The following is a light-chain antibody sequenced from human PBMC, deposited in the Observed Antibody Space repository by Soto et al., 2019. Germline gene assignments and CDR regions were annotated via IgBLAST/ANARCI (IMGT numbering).Light chain of an antibody. V-gene: IGLV3-9*01. J-gene: IGLJ1*01. CDR3: QVWDSTTENV. CDR2: RST. Sequence: SYELTQPLSVSVALGQTARITCGENNIGSKNVHWYQQKPGQAPVLVIYRSTNRPSGIPERFSGSNSGNTATLTITIAQAGDEADFYCQVWDSTTENVFGSGTKVTVL. CDR1: NIGSKN.